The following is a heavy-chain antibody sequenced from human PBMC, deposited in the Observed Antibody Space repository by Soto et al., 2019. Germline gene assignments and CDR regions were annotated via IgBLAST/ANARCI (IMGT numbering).Heavy chain of an antibody. V-gene: IGHV4-39*07. CDR1: GGSISNSNYY. J-gene: IGHJ4*01. CDR2: IYYTGNT. CDR3: ARVVVGASLFDY. Sequence: SETLSLTCTVSGGSISNSNYYWGWIRQPPGKGLEWIGSIYYTGNTYYNPSLKSRVTISLDKSKNQFSLRLSSVTAADTAVYYCARVVVGASLFDYWGHGTLVTVSS. D-gene: IGHD1-26*01.